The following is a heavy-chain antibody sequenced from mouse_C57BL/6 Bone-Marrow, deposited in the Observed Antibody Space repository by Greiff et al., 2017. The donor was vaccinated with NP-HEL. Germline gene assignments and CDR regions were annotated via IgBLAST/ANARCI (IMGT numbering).Heavy chain of an antibody. V-gene: IGHV1-80*01. CDR2: IYPGDGDT. D-gene: IGHD1-1*01. CDR3: AVFITTVVAHFDY. CDR1: GYAFSSYW. J-gene: IGHJ2*01. Sequence: VKLMESGAELVKPGASVKISCKASGYAFSSYWMNWVKQRPGKGLEWIGQIYPGDGDTNYNGKFKGKATLTADKSSSTAYMQLSSLTSEDSAVYFCAVFITTVVAHFDYWGQGTTLTVSS.